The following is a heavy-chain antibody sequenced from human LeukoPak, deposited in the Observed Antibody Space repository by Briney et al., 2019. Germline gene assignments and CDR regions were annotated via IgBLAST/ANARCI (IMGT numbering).Heavy chain of an antibody. CDR1: GFTFSSYA. J-gene: IGHJ4*02. CDR2: ISYDGSNK. CDR3: AREVGGWYMRYYFDY. V-gene: IGHV3-30-3*01. D-gene: IGHD6-19*01. Sequence: PGRSLRLSCAASGFTFSSYAMHWVRQAPGKGLEWVAVISYDGSNKYYADSVKGRFTISRDNSKNTLYLQVNSLRAEDTAVYYCAREVGGWYMRYYFDYWGQGTLVTVSS.